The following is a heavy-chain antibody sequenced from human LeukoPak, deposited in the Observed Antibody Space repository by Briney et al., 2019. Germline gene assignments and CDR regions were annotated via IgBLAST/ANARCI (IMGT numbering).Heavy chain of an antibody. CDR1: GFTFSSYW. CDR3: ATYYYDSSGYFDAFDI. CDR2: ISGSGGST. D-gene: IGHD3-22*01. Sequence: GGSLRLSCAASGFTFSSYWMHWVRQAPGKGLEWVSAISGSGGSTYYADSVEGRFTISRDNSKNTLYLQMNSLRAEDTAVYYCATYYYDSSGYFDAFDIWGQGTMVTVSS. J-gene: IGHJ3*02. V-gene: IGHV3-23*01.